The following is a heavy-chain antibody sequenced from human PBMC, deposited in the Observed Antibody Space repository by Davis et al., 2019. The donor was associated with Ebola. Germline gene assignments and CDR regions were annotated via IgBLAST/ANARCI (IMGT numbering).Heavy chain of an antibody. Sequence: ASVQVSCKASCYTFTSYGISWVRQAPGQGLEWMGWISAYNGNTNYAQNLQGRFTMTTDTSTSTAYMERRSLGSDDTAVYYCARVGGAAAGTGWFDPWGQGTLVTVSS. CDR2: ISAYNGNT. CDR1: CYTFTSYG. CDR3: ARVGGAAAGTGWFDP. V-gene: IGHV1-18*04. D-gene: IGHD6-13*01. J-gene: IGHJ5*02.